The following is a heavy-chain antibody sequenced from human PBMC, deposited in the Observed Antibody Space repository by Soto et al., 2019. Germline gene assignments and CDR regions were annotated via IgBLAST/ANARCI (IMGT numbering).Heavy chain of an antibody. J-gene: IGHJ4*02. Sequence: GGSLRLSCAASGFTFTRYSMNWVRQAPGKGLEWVSSISSTTNYIYYGDSMKDRFTISRDNAKNPLYLEMNSLRAEDTAVYYCARESEDLTSNFDYWGQGTMVTVYS. CDR3: ARESEDLTSNFDY. CDR1: GFTFTRYS. V-gene: IGHV3-21*06. CDR2: ISSTTNYI.